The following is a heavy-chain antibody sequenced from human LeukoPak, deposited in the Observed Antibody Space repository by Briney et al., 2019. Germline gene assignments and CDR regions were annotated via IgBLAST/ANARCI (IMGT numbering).Heavy chain of an antibody. CDR3: ARLAFSYCSGGACSRFDY. D-gene: IGHD2-15*01. J-gene: IGHJ4*01. V-gene: IGHV5-51*07. CDR1: GYSFTTYW. CDR2: INPGDSHI. Sequence: GESLKISCQGSGYSFTTYWIAWVHQIPGRGLEWMGIINPGDSHIRYSPSFEGQVTISADKSIGTAYLQWSSLKASDTAMYYCARLAFSYCSGGACSRFDYWGHGTLVTVSS.